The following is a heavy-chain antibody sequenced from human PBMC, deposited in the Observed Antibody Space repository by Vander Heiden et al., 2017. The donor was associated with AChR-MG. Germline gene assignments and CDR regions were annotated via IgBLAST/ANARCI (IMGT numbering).Heavy chain of an antibody. D-gene: IGHD3-3*01. Sequence: QVQLVQSGAEVKKPGASVKVSCKASGYTFTSYDINSVRQATGQGLEWMGWMNPNSGNTGYAQKFQGRVTMTRNTSISTAYMELSSLRSEDTAVYYCARVGAQNYDFWSGYYTNYYYYYMDVWGKGTTVTVSS. V-gene: IGHV1-8*01. CDR2: MNPNSGNT. CDR1: GYTFTSYD. CDR3: ARVGAQNYDFWSGYYTNYYYYYMDV. J-gene: IGHJ6*03.